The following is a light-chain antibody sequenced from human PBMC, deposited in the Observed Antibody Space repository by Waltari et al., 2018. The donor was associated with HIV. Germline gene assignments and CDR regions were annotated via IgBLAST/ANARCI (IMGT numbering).Light chain of an antibody. Sequence: AIRMTQLPSSISASKGDKVAITCRASQAIDSSLAWYQQKPGGAPKLLIYGVSTLESGVASRFSGSGFGTQFTLTIGCLQPEDFATYYCQQYFNYPFTFGPGTKV. CDR3: QQYFNYPFT. V-gene: IGKV1-8*01. CDR2: GVS. J-gene: IGKJ3*01. CDR1: QAIDSS.